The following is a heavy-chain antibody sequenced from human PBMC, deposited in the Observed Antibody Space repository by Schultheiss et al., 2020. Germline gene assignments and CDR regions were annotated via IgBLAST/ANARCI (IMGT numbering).Heavy chain of an antibody. J-gene: IGHJ4*02. D-gene: IGHD6-19*01. CDR1: GGSISRDY. CDR3: ARGVRRYSSGWYLVDY. V-gene: IGHV4-59*12. Sequence: SETLSLTCTVSGGSISRDYWTWIRQSPGKGLEWIGYIYYSGSTYYNPSLKSRVTISVDTSKNQFSLKLSSVTAADTAVYYCARGVRRYSSGWYLVDYWGQGTLVTVSS. CDR2: IYYSGST.